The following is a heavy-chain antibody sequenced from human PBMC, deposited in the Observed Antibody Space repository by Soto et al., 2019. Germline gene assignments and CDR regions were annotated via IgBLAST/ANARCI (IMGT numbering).Heavy chain of an antibody. CDR2: ISGSGGST. D-gene: IGHD3-3*01. V-gene: IGHV3-23*01. J-gene: IGHJ6*02. CDR3: ASADPGPITIFGLARDV. CDR1: GFTFSSYA. Sequence: EVQLLESGGGLVQPGGSLRLSCAASGFTFSSYAMSWVRQAPGKGLEWVSAISGSGGSTYYADSVRGRFTISRDNSKNTLYLQMNSLRAEDTAVYYCASADPGPITIFGLARDVWGQGTTVTVSS.